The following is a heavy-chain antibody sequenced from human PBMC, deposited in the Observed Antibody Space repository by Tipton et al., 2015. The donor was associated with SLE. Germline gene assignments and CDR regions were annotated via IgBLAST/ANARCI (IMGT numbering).Heavy chain of an antibody. CDR1: GGSFSGYF. CDR2: IYHSGST. Sequence: TLSLTCAVYGGSFSGYFWSWIRQPPGKGLEWIGSIYHSGSTYYNPSLKSRVTISVDTSKNQFSLKLSSVTAADTAVYYCASVKSLIGRHFDYWGQGTLVTVSS. V-gene: IGHV4-34*01. D-gene: IGHD2-15*01. CDR3: ASVKSLIGRHFDY. J-gene: IGHJ4*02.